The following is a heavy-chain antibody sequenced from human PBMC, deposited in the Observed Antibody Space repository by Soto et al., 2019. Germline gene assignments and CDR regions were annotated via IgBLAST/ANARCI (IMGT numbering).Heavy chain of an antibody. CDR3: ARHYDILTGSNWFDP. V-gene: IGHV4-34*01. D-gene: IGHD3-9*01. J-gene: IGHJ5*02. CDR2: INHSGST. Sequence: SETLSLTCAVYGGSFSGYYWSWIRQPPGKGLEWIGEINHSGSTNYNPSLKSRVTISVDTSKNQFSLKLSSVTAADTAVYYCARHYDILTGSNWFDPWGQGTLVTVS. CDR1: GGSFSGYY.